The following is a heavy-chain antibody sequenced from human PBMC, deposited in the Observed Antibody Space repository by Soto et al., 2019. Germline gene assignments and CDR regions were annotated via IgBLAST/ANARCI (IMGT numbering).Heavy chain of an antibody. CDR3: ARTDRDFYGLDV. V-gene: IGHV3-13*05. CDR1: GFTFRNYD. J-gene: IGHJ6*02. CDR2: ISAAGDP. Sequence: EVQLVESGGGLVQPGGSLRLSCEASGFTFRNYDMHWVRQGTGKGLEWVSGISAAGDPDYADSVEGRFTISRENAQNPFFLAMNSLRVGDTAVYYCARTDRDFYGLDVWGQGTTVIVSS.